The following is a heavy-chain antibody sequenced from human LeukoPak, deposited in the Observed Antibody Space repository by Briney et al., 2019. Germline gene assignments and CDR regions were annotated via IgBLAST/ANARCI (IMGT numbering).Heavy chain of an antibody. CDR2: IRYDGSNK. CDR1: GFTFSSYG. V-gene: IGHV3-30*02. Sequence: PGGSLRLSCAASGFTFSSYGMHWVRQAPGKGLEWVTFIRYDGSNKYYADSVKGRFTISRDNSKNTLYLQMNSLRAEDTAVYYCAKVIGRSGYGSGSYAYYFDYWGQGTLVTVSS. CDR3: AKVIGRSGYGSGSYAYYFDY. D-gene: IGHD3-10*01. J-gene: IGHJ4*02.